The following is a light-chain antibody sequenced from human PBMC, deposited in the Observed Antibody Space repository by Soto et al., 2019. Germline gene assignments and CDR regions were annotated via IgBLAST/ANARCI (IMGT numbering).Light chain of an antibody. J-gene: IGLJ3*02. V-gene: IGLV1-40*01. CDR1: SSNIGAGYD. Sequence: QSVLTQSPSVSGAPGQRVTISCTGGSSNIGAGYDVHWYQQLPGTAPKLLIYGNSNRPSGVPDRFSGSKSGTSASLAITGLQAEDEADYYCQTWGTGIRVFGGGTKLTVL. CDR2: GNS. CDR3: QTWGTGIRV.